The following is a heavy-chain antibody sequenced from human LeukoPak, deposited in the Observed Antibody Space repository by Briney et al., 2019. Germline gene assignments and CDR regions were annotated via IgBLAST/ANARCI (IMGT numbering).Heavy chain of an antibody. CDR1: GYTFTSYG. CDR3: VRDRTGIQLWPPLDY. Sequence: GASVKVSCKASGYTFTSYGISWVRQAPGQGREWMGWISAYNGNTNYAQKLQGRVTMTTDTSTSTAYMELRSLRSDDTAVYYCVRDRTGIQLWPPLDYWGQGTLVTVSS. D-gene: IGHD5-18*01. CDR2: ISAYNGNT. V-gene: IGHV1-18*04. J-gene: IGHJ4*02.